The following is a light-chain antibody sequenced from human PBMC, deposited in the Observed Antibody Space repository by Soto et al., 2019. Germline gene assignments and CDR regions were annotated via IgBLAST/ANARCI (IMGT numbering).Light chain of an antibody. CDR1: SSDVGGYNY. Sequence: QSALTQPASVSGSPVQSITISCTGTSSDVGGYNYVSWYQQHPRKAPKLMIYEVSNRPSGVSNRFSGSNAGNTASRTISGLQAEDAADYYCTSYTSSRVFGGGTKRTVL. CDR2: EVS. CDR3: TSYTSSRV. V-gene: IGLV2-14*01. J-gene: IGLJ3*02.